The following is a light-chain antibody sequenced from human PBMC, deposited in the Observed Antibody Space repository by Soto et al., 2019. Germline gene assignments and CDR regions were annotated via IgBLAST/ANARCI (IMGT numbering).Light chain of an antibody. Sequence: EIVLTQSPATLSLSPGERATLSCRASQSVSSYLVWYQQKPGQAPRLLIYDASNRAPGIPARFSGSGSGTDFPLTISSLEPEDFAVYSSQQRSDWPPLTFGAGTKVQLK. J-gene: IGKJ4*01. CDR2: DAS. V-gene: IGKV3-11*01. CDR1: QSVSSY. CDR3: QQRSDWPPLT.